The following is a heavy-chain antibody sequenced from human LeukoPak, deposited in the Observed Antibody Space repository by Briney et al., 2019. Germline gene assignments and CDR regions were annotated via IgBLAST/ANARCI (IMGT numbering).Heavy chain of an antibody. V-gene: IGHV4-4*02. Sequence: SETLSLTCAVSGGSISSSNWRSWVRQPPGKGLEWIGEIYHSGSTNYNPSLKSRVTISVDKSKNQFSLKLSSVTAADTAVYYCARGTSEVTMVRLAEYFQHWGQGTLVTVSS. D-gene: IGHD3-10*01. CDR2: IYHSGST. CDR3: ARGTSEVTMVRLAEYFQH. CDR1: GGSISSSNW. J-gene: IGHJ1*01.